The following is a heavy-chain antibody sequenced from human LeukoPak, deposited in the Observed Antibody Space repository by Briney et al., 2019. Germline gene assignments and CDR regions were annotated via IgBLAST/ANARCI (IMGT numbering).Heavy chain of an antibody. Sequence: GGSLRLSCAASGFTFSTYWMHWVRQAPGKGLVWVSRINSDGSSTSYADSVKGRFTISRDNAKNTLYLQMNTLRVEDTAVYYCARDPSGSSRTSFDYWRQGTLATVSS. CDR3: ARDPSGSSRTSFDY. CDR1: GFTFSTYW. CDR2: INSDGSST. D-gene: IGHD3-10*01. V-gene: IGHV3-74*01. J-gene: IGHJ4*02.